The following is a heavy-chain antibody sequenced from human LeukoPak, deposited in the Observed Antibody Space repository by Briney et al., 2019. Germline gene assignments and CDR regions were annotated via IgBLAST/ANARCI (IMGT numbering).Heavy chain of an antibody. CDR1: GGSISSGGYY. J-gene: IGHJ6*02. CDR2: IYYSGST. V-gene: IGHV4-31*03. Sequence: KSSQTLSLTCTVSGGSISSGGYYWSWIRQHPGKGLEWIGYIYYSGSTYYNPSLKSRVTISVDTSKNQFSLKLSSVTAADTAVYYCARIGYSSGWREPNYGMDVWGQGTTVTVSS. CDR3: ARIGYSSGWREPNYGMDV. D-gene: IGHD6-19*01.